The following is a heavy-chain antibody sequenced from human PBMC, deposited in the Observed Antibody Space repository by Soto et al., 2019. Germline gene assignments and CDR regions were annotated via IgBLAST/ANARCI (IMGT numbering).Heavy chain of an antibody. CDR2: IWYDGSNK. CDR3: ARSLLRYFDWFDY. D-gene: IGHD3-9*01. J-gene: IGHJ4*02. Sequence: HPGGSLRLSCAASGFTFSSYGMHWVRQAPGKGLEWVAVIWYDGSNKYYADSVKGRFTISRDNSKNTLYLQMNSLRAEDTAVYYCARSLLRYFDWFDYWGQGTLVTVSS. CDR1: GFTFSSYG. V-gene: IGHV3-33*01.